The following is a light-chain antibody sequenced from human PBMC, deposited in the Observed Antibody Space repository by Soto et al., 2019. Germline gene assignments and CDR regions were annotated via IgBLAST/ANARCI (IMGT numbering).Light chain of an antibody. CDR1: QSVSSSY. V-gene: IGKV3-20*01. Sequence: EIVLTQSPGTLSLSPGERATLSCRASQSVSSSYLAWYQQKPGQAPRLLIDGASSRAIGIPDRFSGSGSGTDFTLTISRLAPEDFAVYYCQQYGSSRPFTFGGGTKVDIK. CDR3: QQYGSSRPFT. CDR2: GAS. J-gene: IGKJ4*01.